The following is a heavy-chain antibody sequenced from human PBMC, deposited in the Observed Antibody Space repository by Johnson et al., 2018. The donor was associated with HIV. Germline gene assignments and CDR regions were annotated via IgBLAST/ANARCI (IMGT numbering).Heavy chain of an antibody. CDR3: ARRDDIRNGAFDI. CDR2: IYSGGST. V-gene: IGHV3-66*04. J-gene: IGHJ3*02. D-gene: IGHD3-22*01. CDR1: GFTVSSNY. Sequence: EVQLVESGGGVVQPGRSLRLSCAASGFTVSSNYMSWVRQAPGKGLEWVSVIYSGGSTYYADSVKGRFTISRDNSKNTLYLQMNSLRAEDTAVYYCARRDDIRNGAFDIWGQGTMVTVSS.